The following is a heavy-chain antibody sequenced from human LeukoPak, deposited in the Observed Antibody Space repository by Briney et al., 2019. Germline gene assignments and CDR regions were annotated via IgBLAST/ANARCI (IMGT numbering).Heavy chain of an antibody. CDR2: IYYSGST. Sequence: PSETLSLTCTVSGGSISSYYWSWIRQPPGKGLEWIGYIYYSGSTNYNPSLKSRVTISVDTSENQFSLNLISVTAADTAVYYCARQAAAAINFDYWGQGTLVTVSS. J-gene: IGHJ4*02. D-gene: IGHD6-13*01. V-gene: IGHV4-59*12. CDR1: GGSISSYY. CDR3: ARQAAAAINFDY.